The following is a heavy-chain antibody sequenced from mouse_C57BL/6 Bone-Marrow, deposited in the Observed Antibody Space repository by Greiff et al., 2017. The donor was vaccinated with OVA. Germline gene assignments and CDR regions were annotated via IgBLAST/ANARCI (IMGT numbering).Heavy chain of an antibody. Sequence: EVHLVESGGGLVKPGGSLKLSCAASGFTFSSYAMSWVRQTPEKRLEWVATISDGGSYTYYPDNVKGRFTISRDNAKNNLYLQMSHLKSEDTAMYYCARVGYLNYYAMDYWGQGTSVTVSS. CDR3: ARVGYLNYYAMDY. CDR2: ISDGGSYT. J-gene: IGHJ4*01. V-gene: IGHV5-4*01. CDR1: GFTFSSYA. D-gene: IGHD2-2*01.